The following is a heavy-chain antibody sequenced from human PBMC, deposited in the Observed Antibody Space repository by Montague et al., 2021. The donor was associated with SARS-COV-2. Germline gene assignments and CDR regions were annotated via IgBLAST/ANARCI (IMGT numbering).Heavy chain of an antibody. J-gene: IGHJ6*02. CDR3: TSGREGNYNVMDV. V-gene: IGHV6-1*01. CDR2: TYYRSKWYN. Sequence: CAISGDSVSSNSATWNWVRQSPSRGLEWLGRTYYRSKWYNDYAVSVRGRVTINPDTSKNQLSLQLNSVTPEDTAIHYCTSGREGNYNVMDVWGQGATVTVSS. D-gene: IGHD1-1*01. CDR1: GDSVSSNSAT.